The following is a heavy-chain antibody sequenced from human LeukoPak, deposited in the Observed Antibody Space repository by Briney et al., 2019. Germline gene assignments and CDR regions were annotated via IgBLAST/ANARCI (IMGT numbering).Heavy chain of an antibody. Sequence: SETLSLTCTVSGGSISSGGYYWNWIRQPPGKGLEWIGYIYHSGSTYYNPSLKSRVTISVDRSKNQFSLKLNSVTAADTAVYYCARGGVYGGQDAFDIWGQGTMVTVSS. CDR1: GGSISSGGYY. CDR3: ARGGVYGGQDAFDI. V-gene: IGHV4-30-2*01. D-gene: IGHD4-23*01. J-gene: IGHJ3*02. CDR2: IYHSGST.